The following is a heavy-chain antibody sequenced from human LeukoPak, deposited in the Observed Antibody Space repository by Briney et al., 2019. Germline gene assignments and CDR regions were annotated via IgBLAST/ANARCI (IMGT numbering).Heavy chain of an antibody. CDR2: IIPIFGTA. J-gene: IGHJ4*02. D-gene: IGHD1-7*01. V-gene: IGHV1-69*13. CDR3: ARDSGTGPIDY. CDR1: GGTFSSYA. Sequence: ASVKLSCKPSGGTFSSYAISWVRQAPGQGGEWVGGIIPIFGTANYAQKFQGRVTITADESTSTAYMELSSLRSQDTAVYYCARDSGTGPIDYWGQGTLVTVSS.